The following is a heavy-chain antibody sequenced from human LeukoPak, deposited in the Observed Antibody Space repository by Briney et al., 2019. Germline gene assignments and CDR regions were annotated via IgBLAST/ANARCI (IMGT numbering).Heavy chain of an antibody. Sequence: ASVKVSCKASGYTFTSYGISWVRRPPGQGLEWMGWISAYNGNTNYAQKLQGRVTMTTDTSTSTAYMELRSLRSDDTAVYYCARPHSSGWDNYYYYYGMDVWGQGTTVTVSS. D-gene: IGHD6-19*01. CDR3: ARPHSSGWDNYYYYYGMDV. V-gene: IGHV1-18*01. CDR2: ISAYNGNT. J-gene: IGHJ6*02. CDR1: GYTFTSYG.